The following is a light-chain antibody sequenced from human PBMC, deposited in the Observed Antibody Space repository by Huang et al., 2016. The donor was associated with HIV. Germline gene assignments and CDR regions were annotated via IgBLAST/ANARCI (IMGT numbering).Light chain of an antibody. Sequence: DIQMTQSPSSLSASVGDRVTITCRASQSISRYLNWYKQKPGKAPKVLIYAASNMQSWLPSRFSGSGSGTDFTLTISSLQPEDFATYYCQQSYTTSRTFGQGTKVDIK. CDR2: AAS. CDR3: QQSYTTSRT. V-gene: IGKV1-39*01. CDR1: QSISRY. J-gene: IGKJ1*01.